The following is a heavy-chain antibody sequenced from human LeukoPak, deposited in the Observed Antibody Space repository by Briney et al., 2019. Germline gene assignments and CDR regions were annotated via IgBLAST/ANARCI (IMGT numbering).Heavy chain of an antibody. J-gene: IGHJ6*02. Sequence: SETLSLTCAVSGGSISSSNWWSWVRQPPGKGLEWIGEIYHSGSTNYNPSLKSRVTISVDTSKNQFSLKLSSETAADTAVYYCARAGWYYYYGMDVWGQGTTVTVSS. CDR3: ARAGWYYYYGMDV. CDR2: IYHSGST. CDR1: GGSISSSNW. V-gene: IGHV4-4*02. D-gene: IGHD6-19*01.